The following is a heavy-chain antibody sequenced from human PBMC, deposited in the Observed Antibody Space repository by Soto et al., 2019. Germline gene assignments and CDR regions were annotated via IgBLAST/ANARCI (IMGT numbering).Heavy chain of an antibody. CDR2: IYYSGST. D-gene: IGHD2-2*03. J-gene: IGHJ6*03. CDR1: GGSISSYY. Sequence: PSETLSLTCTVSGGSISSYYWSWIWQPPGKGLEWIGYIYYSGSTNYNPSLKSRVTISVDTSKNQFSLKLSSVTAADTAVYYCARLPRGVGIGYYMDVWGKGTTVTVSS. V-gene: IGHV4-59*08. CDR3: ARLPRGVGIGYYMDV.